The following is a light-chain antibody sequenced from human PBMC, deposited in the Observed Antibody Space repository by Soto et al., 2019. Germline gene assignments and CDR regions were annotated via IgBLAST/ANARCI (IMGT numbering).Light chain of an antibody. Sequence: EIVLTQSPGTLSLSPGERATLSCRASQSVDSRYLAWYQQKPGQAPRLLIYGASSRATGIPDRFSSSGSGTQITLTISRLEPEDFAVYYCQQYSSTPYTFGQGTKLEI. CDR3: QQYSSTPYT. CDR1: QSVDSRY. J-gene: IGKJ2*01. CDR2: GAS. V-gene: IGKV3-20*01.